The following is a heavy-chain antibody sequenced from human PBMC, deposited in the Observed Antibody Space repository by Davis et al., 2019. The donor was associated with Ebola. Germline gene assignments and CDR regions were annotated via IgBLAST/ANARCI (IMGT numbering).Heavy chain of an antibody. J-gene: IGHJ6*02. Sequence: MPGGSLRLSCTVSGGSISSYYWSWIRQPPGKGLEWIGYIYYSGSTYYNPSLKSRVTISVDTSKNQFSLKLSSVTAADTAVYYCARSQKSEYCSSTSCSLYYYGMDVWGQGTTVTVSS. V-gene: IGHV4-59*04. CDR3: ARSQKSEYCSSTSCSLYYYGMDV. CDR1: GGSISSYY. CDR2: IYYSGST. D-gene: IGHD2-2*01.